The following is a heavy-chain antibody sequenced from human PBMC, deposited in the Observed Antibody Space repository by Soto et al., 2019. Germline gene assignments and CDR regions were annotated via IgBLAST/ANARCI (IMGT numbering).Heavy chain of an antibody. CDR2: INPNSGAT. Sequence: QVQLVQSRAEVQKPGASVNVSCKASGYTFTDYYIYWLRQAPGHGLEWMGWINPNSGATNYAHNFQGRVTMTRDTSIRAAYMELSRLSSDDTAVYYCAKDKGGYMVSGMDGCGQGTTVTVSS. CDR1: GYTFTDYY. D-gene: IGHD2-2*02. V-gene: IGHV1-2*02. J-gene: IGHJ6*02. CDR3: AKDKGGYMVSGMDG.